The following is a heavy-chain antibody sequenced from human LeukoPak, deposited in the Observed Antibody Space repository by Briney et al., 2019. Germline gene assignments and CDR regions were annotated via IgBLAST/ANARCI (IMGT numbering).Heavy chain of an antibody. CDR1: GFTFDDFA. D-gene: IGHD1-7*01. Sequence: PGGSLRLSCAASGFTFDDFAMHWVRQAPGKGLEWVSLISWDGIGTYYADSVKGRFTISRDNSKNSLYLQMNSLRAEDIAFYYCAKDSVYNYNYAAIGYFDYWGQGTLVTVSS. CDR3: AKDSVYNYNYAAIGYFDY. V-gene: IGHV3-43D*03. J-gene: IGHJ4*02. CDR2: ISWDGIGT.